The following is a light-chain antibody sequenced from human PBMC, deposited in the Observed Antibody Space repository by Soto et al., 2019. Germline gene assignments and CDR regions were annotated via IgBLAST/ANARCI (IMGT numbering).Light chain of an antibody. CDR1: SRDVGGYNY. Sequence: QSALTQPRSVSGSPGQSVTISCTGTSRDVGGYNYLSWYQHHPGKAPKVMIYDVSQRPSGVPDRFSGSKSGNTASLTISGLQAEDEAEYYCCSFAGTFYVFGTGTKVTVL. CDR2: DVS. J-gene: IGLJ1*01. CDR3: CSFAGTFYV. V-gene: IGLV2-11*01.